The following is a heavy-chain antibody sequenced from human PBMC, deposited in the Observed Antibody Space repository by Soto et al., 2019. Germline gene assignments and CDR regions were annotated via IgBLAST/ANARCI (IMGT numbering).Heavy chain of an antibody. CDR2: ISAYNGNT. D-gene: IGHD3-22*01. V-gene: IGHV1-18*01. Sequence: ASVKVSCKASGYTFTSYGISWVRQAPGQGLEWMGWISAYNGNTNYAQKLQGRVTMTTDTSTSTAYMELRSLRSDDTAVYYCARGAYYYDSSGFRELGYWGQGTLVTVSS. J-gene: IGHJ4*02. CDR3: ARGAYYYDSSGFRELGY. CDR1: GYTFTSYG.